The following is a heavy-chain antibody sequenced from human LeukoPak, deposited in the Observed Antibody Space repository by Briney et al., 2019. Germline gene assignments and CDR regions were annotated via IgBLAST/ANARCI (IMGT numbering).Heavy chain of an antibody. D-gene: IGHD3-10*01. CDR1: EFTFSTHW. Sequence: GGSLRLSCAASEFTFSTHWMSWVRQAPGKGLEWVANIKEDGSEKDYVDSVKGRFTVSRDNAKNSLYLQMNTLRAEDTAKYYCARLYYYNSGRSYPSIYFNYWGQGTLVTVSS. J-gene: IGHJ4*02. CDR2: IKEDGSEK. CDR3: ARLYYYNSGRSYPSIYFNY. V-gene: IGHV3-7*01.